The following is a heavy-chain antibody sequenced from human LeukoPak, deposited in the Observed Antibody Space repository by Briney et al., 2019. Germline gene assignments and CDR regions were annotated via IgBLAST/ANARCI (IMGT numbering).Heavy chain of an antibody. CDR1: GFTFSSYA. CDR3: AKEGWHYDILTGS. D-gene: IGHD3-9*01. J-gene: IGHJ5*02. Sequence: GGSLRLSCAASGFTFSSYAMSWVRQAPGKGLEWVSAISGSGGSTYYADSVKGRFTISRDNSKNTLYLQMDSLRAGDTAVYYCAKEGWHYDILTGSWGQGTLVTVSS. V-gene: IGHV3-23*01. CDR2: ISGSGGST.